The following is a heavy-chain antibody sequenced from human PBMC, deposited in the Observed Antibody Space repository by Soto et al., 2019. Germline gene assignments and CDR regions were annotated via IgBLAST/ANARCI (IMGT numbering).Heavy chain of an antibody. CDR2: ISGSGGST. J-gene: IGHJ4*02. V-gene: IGHV3-23*01. CDR3: LKDYHRGSGPPVDY. CDR1: GFTFSSCA. Sequence: PGGSLRLSCAASGFTFSSCAMSWVRQAPGKGLEWVSAISGSGGSTYYADSVKGRFTISRDNSKNTLYLQMNSLRAEDTAVYYCLKDYHRGSGPPVDYWGQGSLVTVSS. D-gene: IGHD3-10*01.